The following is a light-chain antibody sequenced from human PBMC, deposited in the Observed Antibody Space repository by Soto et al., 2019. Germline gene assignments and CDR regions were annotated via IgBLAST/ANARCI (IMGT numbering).Light chain of an antibody. V-gene: IGLV2-14*01. Sequence: LTQPASVSGSPGQSITISCTGASSDVGYYNYVSWFQQHPGKAPKLIISEVTNRPSGVSTRFSGSKSGNTASLTISGLQAEDEAHYYCSSYTTSSTYVFGTGTKVTVL. CDR2: EVT. CDR3: SSYTTSSTYV. CDR1: SSDVGYYNY. J-gene: IGLJ1*01.